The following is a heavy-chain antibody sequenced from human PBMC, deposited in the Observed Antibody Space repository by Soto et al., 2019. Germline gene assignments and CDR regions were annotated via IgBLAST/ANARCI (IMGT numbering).Heavy chain of an antibody. V-gene: IGHV5-51*01. CDR3: ARSTTGPFWSGYYYYYYGMDV. CDR1: GYSFTSYW. D-gene: IGHD3-3*01. J-gene: IGHJ6*02. Sequence: GESLKISCKGSGYSFTSYWIGWVRQMPGKGLEWMGIIYPGDSDTRYSPSFQGQVTISADKSISTAYLQWSSLKASDTAMYYCARSTTGPFWSGYYYYYYGMDVWGQGTTVTVSS. CDR2: IYPGDSDT.